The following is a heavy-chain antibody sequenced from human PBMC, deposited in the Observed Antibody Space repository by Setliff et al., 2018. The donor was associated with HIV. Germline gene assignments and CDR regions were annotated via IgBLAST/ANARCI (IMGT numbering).Heavy chain of an antibody. CDR2: IYYSGSA. J-gene: IGHJ4*02. CDR3: ARGFEGFDS. Sequence: SETLSLTCTVSGGSISSSSYYWGWIRQPPGKGLEWIGSIYYSGSAYYSPSLKSRVTISVDTSKNQFSLKLRAETAADTAVYYCARGFEGFDSWGQGTLVTVSS. V-gene: IGHV4-39*07. D-gene: IGHD3-3*01. CDR1: GGSISSSSYY.